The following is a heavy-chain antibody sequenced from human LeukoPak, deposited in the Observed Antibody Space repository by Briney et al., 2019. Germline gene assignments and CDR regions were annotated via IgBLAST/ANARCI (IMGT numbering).Heavy chain of an antibody. J-gene: IGHJ4*02. CDR3: AKDNYYGSGTYYPYYFDY. CDR2: IRYDGSNK. Sequence: PGGSLRLSCAASGFTFSTYGRHWVRQAPGKGLEWLAFIRYDGSNKYYADSVKGRFTISRDNSKNTLYLQMNSLRPEDTAVYYCAKDNYYGSGTYYPYYFDYWGQGTLVTVSS. V-gene: IGHV3-30*02. D-gene: IGHD3-10*01. CDR1: GFTFSTYG.